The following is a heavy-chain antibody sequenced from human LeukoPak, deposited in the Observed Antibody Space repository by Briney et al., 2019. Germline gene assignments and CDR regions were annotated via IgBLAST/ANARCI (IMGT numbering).Heavy chain of an antibody. J-gene: IGHJ5*02. CDR2: ITRSSTST. CDR3: ARDNWNDAPGGFNP. CDR1: GFTFSSYS. D-gene: IGHD1-20*01. Sequence: AGSLRLSCAASGFTFSSYSMNWVRQAPGKGLEWVSSITRSSTSTYYTDSVGGRLTISRDNAKNSLYLQMNSLRAEDTAVYYCARDNWNDAPGGFNPWGQGTLVTVSS. V-gene: IGHV3-21*01.